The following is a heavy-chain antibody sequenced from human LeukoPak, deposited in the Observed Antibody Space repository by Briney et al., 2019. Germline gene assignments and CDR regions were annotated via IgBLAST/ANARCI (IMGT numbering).Heavy chain of an antibody. CDR1: GFTFSSYE. J-gene: IGHJ6*02. CDR3: ARCGTPNNYYGYGVDV. D-gene: IGHD1-26*01. CDR2: ISSSGSPI. V-gene: IGHV3-48*03. Sequence: PGGSLRLSCTASGFTFSSYEMNWVRQAPGKGLEWVSDISSSGSPIHYADSVKGRFTVSRDNAKNSLYLQMISLRAEDTAVYYCARCGTPNNYYGYGVDVWGQGTTVIVSS.